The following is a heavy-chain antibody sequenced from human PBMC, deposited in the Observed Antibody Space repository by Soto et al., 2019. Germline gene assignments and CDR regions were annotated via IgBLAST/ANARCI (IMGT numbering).Heavy chain of an antibody. CDR3: ARELHGGSYGMDV. V-gene: IGHV3-21*05. Sequence: GGSLRLSCVASGFTFRISSYSMNWVRQAPGKGLEWVSYISSGSSGISYAGSVKGRFTISREKAKNSLYLQMNSLSAGDTAVYYCARELHGGSYGMDVWGQGTTVTVSS. CDR2: ISSGSSGI. J-gene: IGHJ6*02. CDR1: GFTFRISSYS.